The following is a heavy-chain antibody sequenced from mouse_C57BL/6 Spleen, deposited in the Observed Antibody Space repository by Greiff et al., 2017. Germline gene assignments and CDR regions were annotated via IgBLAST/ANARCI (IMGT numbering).Heavy chain of an antibody. CDR3: ARHGLGAY. Sequence: EVHLVESGGDLVKPGGSLKLSCAASGFTFSSYGMSWVRQTPDKRLEWVATISSGGSYNHYPDSVKGRFTISRDNAKKTLYLQMSSLKSEDTAMYYCARHGLGAYWGQGTLVTVSA. CDR2: ISSGGSYN. CDR1: GFTFSSYG. J-gene: IGHJ3*01. D-gene: IGHD4-1*01. V-gene: IGHV5-6*01.